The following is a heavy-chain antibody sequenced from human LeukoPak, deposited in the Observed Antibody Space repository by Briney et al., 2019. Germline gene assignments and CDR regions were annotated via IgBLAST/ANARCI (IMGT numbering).Heavy chain of an antibody. CDR2: ITSSGSTI. CDR3: ARIGRPAAFDI. V-gene: IGHV3-11*01. J-gene: IGHJ3*02. Sequence: GGSLRLSCAASGFTFSDYYMSWIRQAPGKGLEWVSYITSSGSTIYYADSMKGRFTISRDNAKHSLFLQLDSLRAEDTAVYYCARIGRPAAFDIWGQGHWSSSLQ. CDR1: GFTFSDYY. D-gene: IGHD6-6*01.